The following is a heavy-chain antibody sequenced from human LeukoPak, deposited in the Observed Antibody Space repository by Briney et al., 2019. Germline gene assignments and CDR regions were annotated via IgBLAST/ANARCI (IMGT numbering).Heavy chain of an antibody. CDR2: ISGSGSTT. V-gene: IGHV3-23*01. D-gene: IGHD3-3*01. Sequence: GGSLRLSCAASGFTFSSYAMTWVRQAPGKGLEWVSAISGSGSTTYYADSVKGRFTISRDNSKNTLYLQMSSLRAEDTAVYYCAKVRAVWSGYYTWDYWGQGTLVTVSS. CDR3: AKVRAVWSGYYTWDY. J-gene: IGHJ4*02. CDR1: GFTFSSYA.